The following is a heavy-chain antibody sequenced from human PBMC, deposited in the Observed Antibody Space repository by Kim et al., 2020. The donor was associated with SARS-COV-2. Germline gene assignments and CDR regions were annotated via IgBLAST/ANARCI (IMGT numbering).Heavy chain of an antibody. Sequence: YYVDSEKSGFTISGDNAKNSLYLQMNSLRAEDTAIYYCARGGSGVVAVGASWGQGTLVTVSS. J-gene: IGHJ4*02. D-gene: IGHD3-22*01. CDR3: ARGGSGVVAVGAS. V-gene: IGHV3-7*01.